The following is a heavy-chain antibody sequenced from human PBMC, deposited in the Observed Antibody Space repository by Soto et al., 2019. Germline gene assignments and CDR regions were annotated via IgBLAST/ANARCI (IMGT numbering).Heavy chain of an antibody. CDR1: GFTFSSYS. CDR3: ARDDPNYYDSSGPRGYYGMDV. D-gene: IGHD3-22*01. CDR2: ISSSSSTI. Sequence: EVQLVESGGGLVQPGGSLRLSCAASGFTFSSYSMNWVRQAPGKGLEWVSYISSSSSTIYYAASVKGRFTISRDNAKNSLYLQMNSLRDEDTAVYYCARDDPNYYDSSGPRGYYGMDVWGQGTTVTVSS. J-gene: IGHJ6*02. V-gene: IGHV3-48*02.